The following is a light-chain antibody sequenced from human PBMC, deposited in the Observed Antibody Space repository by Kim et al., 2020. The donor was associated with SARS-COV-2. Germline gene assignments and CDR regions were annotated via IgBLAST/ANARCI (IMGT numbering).Light chain of an antibody. V-gene: IGKV1-16*01. CDR1: QDIHHH. CDR2: ATS. CDR3: QQYRFYAPT. Sequence: AAVVDRVTITGRASQDIHHHFAWFQQKPGKAPKSLIFATSTLQTGVPSRFSGSRSGTDFTLTISTLQPEDSATYYCQQYRFYAPTFGQGTKVDIK. J-gene: IGKJ1*01.